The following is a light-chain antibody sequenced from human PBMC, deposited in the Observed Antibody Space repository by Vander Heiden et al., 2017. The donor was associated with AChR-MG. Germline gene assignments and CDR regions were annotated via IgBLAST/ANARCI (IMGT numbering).Light chain of an antibody. CDR3: MQALQTPTT. CDR1: QSLLHSNGYNY. V-gene: IGKV2-28*01. J-gene: IGKJ3*01. Sequence: DIVMTQSPLSLPVTPGEPASISCRSSQSLLHSNGYNYLDWYLQKPGQSPQLLIYLGSNRASGVPDRFSGSGSGTDFTLKISRGEAEDVGVYYCMQALQTPTTLGNGTKVDIK. CDR2: LGS.